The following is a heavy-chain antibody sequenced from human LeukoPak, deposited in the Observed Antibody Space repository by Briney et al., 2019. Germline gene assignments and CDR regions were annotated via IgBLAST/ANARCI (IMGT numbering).Heavy chain of an antibody. J-gene: IGHJ4*02. CDR3: ARYDVWGSYRAFDY. V-gene: IGHV4-59*02. CDR2: IYHTGST. Sequence: SETLCLTCTISGGSVSDYYWSWIRQSPGKGLEWIGYIYHTGSTSYSPSLKSRVTISADTSQNQFSLKLSSVTAADTAVYYCARYDVWGSYRAFDYWGQGTLVTVSS. CDR1: GGSVSDYY. D-gene: IGHD3-16*02.